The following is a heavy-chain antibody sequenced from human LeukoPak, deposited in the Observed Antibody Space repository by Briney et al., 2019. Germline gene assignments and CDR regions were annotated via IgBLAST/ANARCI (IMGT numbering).Heavy chain of an antibody. CDR1: GYSFTSYG. Sequence: ASVKVSCKASGYSFTSYGISWVRQAPGQGPEWMGWISAYNGNTNYAQKFQGRVTMTTDTSTTTAYMELRSLRSDDTAVYYCARLYCSSRTCYNFWFDSWGQGTLVTVS. CDR3: ARLYCSSRTCYNFWFDS. V-gene: IGHV1-18*01. CDR2: ISAYNGNT. D-gene: IGHD2-2*02. J-gene: IGHJ5*01.